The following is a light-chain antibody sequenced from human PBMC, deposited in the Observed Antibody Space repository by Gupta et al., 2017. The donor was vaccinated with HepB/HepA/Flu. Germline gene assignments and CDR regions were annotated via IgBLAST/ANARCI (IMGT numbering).Light chain of an antibody. CDR3: QQSYSTLRT. Sequence: DIQMTQSPSSLSASVGDRVTITCRASQTISSYLNWYQQKPGKAPKLLIYAASSLQSGVPSRFSGTGSGTDFTLTISRLQPEDFATYYCQQSYSTLRTFGQGTKVEIK. J-gene: IGKJ1*01. CDR2: AAS. V-gene: IGKV1-39*01. CDR1: QTISSY.